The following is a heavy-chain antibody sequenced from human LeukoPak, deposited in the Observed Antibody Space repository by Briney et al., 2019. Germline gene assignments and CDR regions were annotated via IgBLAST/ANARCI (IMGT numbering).Heavy chain of an antibody. V-gene: IGHV4-59*01. CDR2: IYNSGST. CDR3: AKSWRPRRWPDSFDP. J-gene: IGHJ5*02. D-gene: IGHD5-24*01. CDR1: GGSISSYY. Sequence: SETLSLTCTVSGGSISSYYWSWIRQPPGKGLEWIGYIYNSGSTNHNPSLRSRVTITVDTSKNQFSLKLSSVTAADTAVYYCAKSWRPRRWPDSFDPWGQGTLVTVSS.